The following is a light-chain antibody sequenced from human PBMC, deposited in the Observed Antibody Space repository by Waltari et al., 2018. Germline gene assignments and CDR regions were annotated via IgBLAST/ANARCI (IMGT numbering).Light chain of an antibody. CDR2: TAS. CDR1: QNIGSW. V-gene: IGKV1-5*03. Sequence: DIQMTQSPSTLSASVGDKVTITCRASQNIGSWLAWYQQKPGKAPKLLIYTASTLQSGVPSRFSGSGSGTEFTVTISSLLPDDFATYYCKQYNSHPWTFGQGTKVEIK. J-gene: IGKJ1*01. CDR3: KQYNSHPWT.